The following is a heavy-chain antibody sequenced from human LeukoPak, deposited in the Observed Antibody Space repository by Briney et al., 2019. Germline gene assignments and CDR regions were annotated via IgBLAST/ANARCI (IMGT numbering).Heavy chain of an antibody. V-gene: IGHV1-2*06. Sequence: GASVKVSCKASGGTFSSYAISWVRQAPGQGLEWMGRINPNSGGTNYAQKFRGRVTMTRDTSISTAYMELSRLGSDDTAVYYCARTRESSSGWYPYYYYYYMDVWGKGTTVTVSS. D-gene: IGHD6-19*01. CDR2: INPNSGGT. CDR1: GGTFSSYA. CDR3: ARTRESSSGWYPYYYYYYMDV. J-gene: IGHJ6*03.